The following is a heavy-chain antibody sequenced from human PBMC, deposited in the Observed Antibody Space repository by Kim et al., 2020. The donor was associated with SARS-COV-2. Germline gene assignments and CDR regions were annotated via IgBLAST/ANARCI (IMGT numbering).Heavy chain of an antibody. CDR1: GGSFSGYY. J-gene: IGHJ5*02. CDR2: INHSGST. Sequence: SETLSLTCAVYGGSFSGYYWSWIRQPPGKGLEWIGEINHSGSTNYNPSLKSRVTISVDTSKNQFSLKLSSVTAADTAVYYCARRGRSGIVVVPAAHGNWFDPWGQGTLVTVSS. CDR3: ARRGRSGIVVVPAAHGNWFDP. D-gene: IGHD2-2*01. V-gene: IGHV4-34*01.